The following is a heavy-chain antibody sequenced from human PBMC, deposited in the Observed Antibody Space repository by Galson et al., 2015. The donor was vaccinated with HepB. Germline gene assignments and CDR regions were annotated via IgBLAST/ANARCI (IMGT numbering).Heavy chain of an antibody. J-gene: IGHJ4*02. Sequence: TLSLTCTVSGASMSSGSYYWSSVRQPGGKALEWIGRIYITGSTTYNPSLKSRLTMSVDTSKNQFSLTLTSVTAADTALYFCTRDDRGAAAGYWGQGTLVTVSS. V-gene: IGHV4-61*02. CDR2: IYITGST. CDR1: GASMSSGSYY. CDR3: TRDDRGAAAGY. D-gene: IGHD6-13*01.